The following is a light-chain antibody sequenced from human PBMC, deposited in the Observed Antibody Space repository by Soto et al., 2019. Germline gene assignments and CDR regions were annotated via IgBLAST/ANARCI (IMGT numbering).Light chain of an antibody. Sequence: QSVLTQPASVSGSLGQSITISCTGTSSDIGGYKYVSWYQQHPGKAPKLIIFEVSNRPSGVSDRFSGSNSGNTASLTISGLQAEDEADYYCTSYSRHRVLVFGGGTKVTVL. CDR3: TSYSRHRVLV. V-gene: IGLV2-14*01. CDR2: EVS. CDR1: SSDIGGYKY. J-gene: IGLJ3*02.